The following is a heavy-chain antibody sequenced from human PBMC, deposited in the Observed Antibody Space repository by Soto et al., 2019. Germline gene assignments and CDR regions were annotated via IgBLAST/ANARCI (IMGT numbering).Heavy chain of an antibody. CDR1: GDTFTDYY. CDR3: ARGGHVGVVTAALDY. CDR2: VNPSGGHT. V-gene: IGHV1-46*01. D-gene: IGHD2-21*02. Sequence: QVQLMQSGAEVKKPGASVKVSCKASGDTFTDYYIHWVRQAPGQGLEWMGTVNPSGGHTTYAQHVQDRGTRTRDTSTSTLYLELTSLTSDDTAIYYCARGGHVGVVTAALDYWGQGTLVTVSS. J-gene: IGHJ4*02.